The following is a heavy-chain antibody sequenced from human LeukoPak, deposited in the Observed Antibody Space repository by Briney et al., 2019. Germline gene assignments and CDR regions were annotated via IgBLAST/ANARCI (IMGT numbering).Heavy chain of an antibody. CDR1: GGSITSYY. J-gene: IGHJ4*02. D-gene: IGHD3-22*01. V-gene: IGHV4-59*08. Sequence: SETLSLTCNVSGGSITSYYWNWIRQSPGKGLEWIGYIYYTGSSNSNPSLKSRLTISLDTSKKQFSLKLSSVTAADTAIYYCASSYFYDGNRYFDYWGQGALVTVSS. CDR3: ASSYFYDGNRYFDY. CDR2: IYYTGSS.